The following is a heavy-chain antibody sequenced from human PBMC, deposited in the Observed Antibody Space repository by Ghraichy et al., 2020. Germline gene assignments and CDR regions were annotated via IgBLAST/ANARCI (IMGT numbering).Heavy chain of an antibody. CDR1: EFTFSDYT. CDR3: ARDWLAREYISSWADYYGMDV. J-gene: IGHJ6*02. V-gene: IGHV3-21*01. D-gene: IGHD6-13*01. CDR2: ISPTSGYT. Sequence: GGSLRLSCAASEFTFSDYTMNWVRQAPGKGLEWVSSISPTSGYTYYADSVKGRFTISRDNAKNSLFLQMNSLRAEDTAIYYCARDWLAREYISSWADYYGMDVWGQGTTVTVSS.